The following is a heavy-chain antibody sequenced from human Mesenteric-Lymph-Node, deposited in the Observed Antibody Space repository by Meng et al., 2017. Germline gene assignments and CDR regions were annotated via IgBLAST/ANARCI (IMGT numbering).Heavy chain of an antibody. V-gene: IGHV3-48*03. Sequence: GGSLRLSCAASGFTFSSYEMNWVRQAPGKGLEWVSYISSSCSTIYYADSVKGRFTISRDNAKNSLYLQMNSLRAEDTAVYYCARDPTQLRLGELSLYRMHYYGMDVWGQGTTVTVSS. CDR1: GFTFSSYE. CDR3: ARDPTQLRLGELSLYRMHYYGMDV. D-gene: IGHD3-16*02. J-gene: IGHJ6*02. CDR2: ISSSCSTI.